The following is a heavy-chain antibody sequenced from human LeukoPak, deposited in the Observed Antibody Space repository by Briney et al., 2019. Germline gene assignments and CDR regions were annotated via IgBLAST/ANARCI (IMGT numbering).Heavy chain of an antibody. Sequence: GGSLRLSCAASGFTFDDYGMSWVRQAPGKGLEWVSGIRSGGSTGYAYSVKGRFTISRDNAKNSLYLQMNSLRAEDTALYHCARRRRGGSGSYEGYYFDYWGQGTLVTVSS. D-gene: IGHD3-10*01. CDR3: ARRRRGGSGSYEGYYFDY. V-gene: IGHV3-20*01. CDR1: GFTFDDYG. CDR2: IRSGGST. J-gene: IGHJ4*02.